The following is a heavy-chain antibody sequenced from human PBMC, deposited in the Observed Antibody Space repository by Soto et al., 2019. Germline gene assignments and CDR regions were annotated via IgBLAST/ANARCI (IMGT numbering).Heavy chain of an antibody. CDR1: GFTFSDAW. CDR3: TTDLWRIAVVVGATGYFNP. CDR2: IKSKSDGGTT. V-gene: IGHV3-15*01. J-gene: IGHJ5*02. Sequence: GGSLRLSCAASGFTFSDAWMSWVRQAPGKGLDWVGRIKSKSDGGTTEYAAPVRGRFTISRDDSKNTLYLQMNSLKTEDTAVYYCTTDLWRIAVVVGATGYFNPWGQGTPVTVYS. D-gene: IGHD2-15*01.